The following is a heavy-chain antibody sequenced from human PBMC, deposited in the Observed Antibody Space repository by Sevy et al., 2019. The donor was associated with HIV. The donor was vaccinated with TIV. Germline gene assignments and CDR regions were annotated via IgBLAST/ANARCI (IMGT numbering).Heavy chain of an antibody. Sequence: ASVKVSCKASGYTFTGYYMHWVRQAPGQGLEWMGWINPNSGGTNYAQKFQGRVTMTRVTSISTADMELSRLRSDDTAVYYCARFIIFLWNSQQSYRRAWWFDPWGQGTLVTVSS. J-gene: IGHJ5*02. CDR3: ARFIIFLWNSQQSYRRAWWFDP. CDR2: INPNSGGT. CDR1: GYTFTGYY. D-gene: IGHD3-10*01. V-gene: IGHV1-2*02.